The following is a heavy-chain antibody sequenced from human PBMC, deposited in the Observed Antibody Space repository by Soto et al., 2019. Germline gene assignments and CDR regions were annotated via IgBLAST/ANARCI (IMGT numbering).Heavy chain of an antibody. D-gene: IGHD6-19*01. Sequence: QVQLVESGGGVVQPGRSLRLSCAASGFTFSSYGMHWVRQAPDKGLEWVAVISYDGSNKYYADSVKGRFTISRDNSKNTLYLQMNSLRAEDTAVYYCAKDGHSSGWYYYWYFDLWGRGTLVTVSS. J-gene: IGHJ2*01. CDR1: GFTFSSYG. CDR2: ISYDGSNK. V-gene: IGHV3-30*18. CDR3: AKDGHSSGWYYYWYFDL.